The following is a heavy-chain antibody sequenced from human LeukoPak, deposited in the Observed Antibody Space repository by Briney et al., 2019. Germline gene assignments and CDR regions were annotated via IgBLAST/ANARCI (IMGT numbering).Heavy chain of an antibody. V-gene: IGHV4-59*01. CDR3: ARSWAMSEYCFGGNCYSPGC. D-gene: IGHD2-15*01. CDR2: IHYSGGT. J-gene: IGHJ4*02. CDR1: GGSISSYH. Sequence: SETLSLTCTVSGGSISSYHWSWIRQPPGKGLEWIGYIHYSGGTNYNPSLKSRVTISVVTSKNQFSLKLTSVTTEDTAVYYCARSWAMSEYCFGGNCYSPGCWGQGTLVTVSS.